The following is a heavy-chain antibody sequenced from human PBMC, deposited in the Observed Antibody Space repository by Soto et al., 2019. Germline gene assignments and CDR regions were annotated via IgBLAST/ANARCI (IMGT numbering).Heavy chain of an antibody. CDR2: IYYSENT. CDR1: GDSISSSSNH. Sequence: SETLSVTCTVSGDSISSSSNHWGWNRQPPGKGLEWIGNIYYSENTYYNPSLKSRVTISVDTSKNQFSLRLTSVTAADTAVYYCATHPPYGPLDHWGQGTLVTVSS. D-gene: IGHD4-17*01. V-gene: IGHV4-39*01. CDR3: ATHPPYGPLDH. J-gene: IGHJ4*02.